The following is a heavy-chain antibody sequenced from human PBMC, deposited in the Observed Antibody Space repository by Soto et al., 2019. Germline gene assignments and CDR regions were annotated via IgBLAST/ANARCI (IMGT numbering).Heavy chain of an antibody. V-gene: IGHV4-59*08. Sequence: PSETLSLTCIVSGGSLISYYWSWIRQPPGKGLEWLGHVSYNGDTNYNPSLKSRVTMSVDTSTNRFSLQMTPVTDADTAIYYCASNGVRTFWPRFDSWGQGTLVTVSS. CDR3: ASNGVRTFWPRFDS. D-gene: IGHD3-9*01. J-gene: IGHJ5*01. CDR2: VSYNGDT. CDR1: GGSLISYY.